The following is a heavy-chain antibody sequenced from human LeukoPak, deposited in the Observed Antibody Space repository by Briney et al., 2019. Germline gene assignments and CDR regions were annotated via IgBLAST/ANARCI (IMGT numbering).Heavy chain of an antibody. CDR1: GFTFSSYG. Sequence: GRSLRLSCAASGFTFSSYGMHWVRQAPGKGLEWVAVISYDGSNKYYADSVKGRFTISRDNSKNTLYLQTNSLRAEDTAVYYCAKDLAYCGGDCYGGYGMDVWGQGTTVTVSS. V-gene: IGHV3-30*18. J-gene: IGHJ6*02. CDR3: AKDLAYCGGDCYGGYGMDV. D-gene: IGHD2-21*02. CDR2: ISYDGSNK.